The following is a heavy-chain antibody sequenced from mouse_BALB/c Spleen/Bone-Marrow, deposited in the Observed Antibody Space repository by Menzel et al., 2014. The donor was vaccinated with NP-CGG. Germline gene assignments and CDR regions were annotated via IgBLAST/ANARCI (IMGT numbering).Heavy chain of an antibody. CDR3: AFGNYDFDY. D-gene: IGHD2-1*01. Sequence: VQLQQSGAELVRPGSSVKISCKASGYAFSSYWMNWVKQRPGQGLEWIGQIYPGDGDTNYSGKFKGKATLTADESSSTAYMQLSSLTFEDSAVYFCAFGNYDFDYWGQGTTLTVSS. V-gene: IGHV1-80*01. J-gene: IGHJ2*01. CDR1: GYAFSSYW. CDR2: IYPGDGDT.